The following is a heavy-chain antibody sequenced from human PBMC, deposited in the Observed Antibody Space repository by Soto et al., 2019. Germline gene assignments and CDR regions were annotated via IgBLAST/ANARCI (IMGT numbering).Heavy chain of an antibody. D-gene: IGHD3-16*02. V-gene: IGHV4-61*01. CDR3: ARDRRDYVWGSYRYTITPYYGMDV. CDR1: GGSVSSGSYY. CDR2: IYYSGST. Sequence: SETLSLTCTVSGGSVSSGSYYWSWIRQPPGKGLEWIGYIYYSGSTNYNPPLKSRVTISVDTSKNQFSLKLSSVTAADTAVYYCARDRRDYVWGSYRYTITPYYGMDVWGQGTTVTVSS. J-gene: IGHJ6*02.